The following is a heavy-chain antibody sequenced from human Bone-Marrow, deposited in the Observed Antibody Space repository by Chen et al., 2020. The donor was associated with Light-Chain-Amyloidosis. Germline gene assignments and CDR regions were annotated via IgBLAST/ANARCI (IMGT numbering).Heavy chain of an antibody. CDR1: GYSIRSGYY. Sequence: QVQLQESGPGLVKPSETLSLTCAVSGYSIRSGYYWGWIRQPPGKGLEGIGTIYHSGSTYYNPSLRSRVTISVDTSKNQFSLKLSSVTAADTAVYYCARVAVPRNWFDPRGQGTLVTVSS. V-gene: IGHV4-38-2*01. CDR3: ARVAVPRNWFDP. D-gene: IGHD6-19*01. J-gene: IGHJ5*02. CDR2: IYHSGST.